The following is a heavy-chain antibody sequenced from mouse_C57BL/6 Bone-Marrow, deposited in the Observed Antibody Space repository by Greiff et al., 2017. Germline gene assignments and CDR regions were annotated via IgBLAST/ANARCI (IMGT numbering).Heavy chain of an antibody. CDR2: ISSGGSYT. Sequence: EVQLKESGGDLVKPGGSLKLSCAASGFTFSSYGMSWVRQTPDKRLEWVATISSGGSYTYYPDSVKGRFTISRDNAKNTLYLQMSSLKSEDTAMYYCARHAPDYWGQGTTLTVSS. CDR3: ARHAPDY. J-gene: IGHJ2*01. V-gene: IGHV5-6*01. CDR1: GFTFSSYG.